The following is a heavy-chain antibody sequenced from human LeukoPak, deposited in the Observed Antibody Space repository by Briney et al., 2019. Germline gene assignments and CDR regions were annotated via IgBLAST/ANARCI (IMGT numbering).Heavy chain of an antibody. V-gene: IGHV3-23*01. J-gene: IGHJ4*02. CDR3: VRDFRSADY. CDR1: GFTFRDYD. CDR2: ISVSGSKT. Sequence: GGSLRLSCAASGFTFRDYDMRWVRQAPGKGLEWVSSISVSGSKTYYAESVKGRFTISRDNSKNTLDLHMYSLRVEDTAVYYCVRDFRSADYWGQGTLVTVSS.